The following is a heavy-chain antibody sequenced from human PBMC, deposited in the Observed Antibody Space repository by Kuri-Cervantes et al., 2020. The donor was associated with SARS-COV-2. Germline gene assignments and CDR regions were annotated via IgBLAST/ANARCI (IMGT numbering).Heavy chain of an antibody. CDR3: AKDRWSVVGATPFDY. J-gene: IGHJ4*02. D-gene: IGHD1-26*01. Sequence: GGSLRLSCAASGFTFSSYDMSWVRQAPGKGLEWVSAISGSGGSTYYADSVKGRFTISRDNSKNTLYLQMNSLRAEDTAVYYCAKDRWSVVGATPFDYWGQGTLVTVSS. V-gene: IGHV3-23*01. CDR1: GFTFSSYD. CDR2: ISGSGGST.